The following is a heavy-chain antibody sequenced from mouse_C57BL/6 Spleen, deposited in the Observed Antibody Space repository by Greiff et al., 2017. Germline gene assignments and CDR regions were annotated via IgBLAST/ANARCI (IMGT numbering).Heavy chain of an antibody. CDR3: ARAAMVTTKGFAY. CDR2: ISYDGSN. CDR1: GYSITSGYY. V-gene: IGHV3-6*01. Sequence: EVQLQESGPGLVKPSQSLSLTCSVTGYSITSGYYWNWIRQFPGNKLEWMGYISYDGSNNYNPSLKNRISITRDSSKNQFFLKLNSVTTEDTATYYCARAAMVTTKGFAYGGQGTLVTVSA. J-gene: IGHJ3*01. D-gene: IGHD2-2*01.